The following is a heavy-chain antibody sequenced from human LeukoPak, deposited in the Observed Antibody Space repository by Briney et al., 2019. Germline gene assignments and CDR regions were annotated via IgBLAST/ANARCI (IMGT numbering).Heavy chain of an antibody. CDR2: VNHNSGGT. V-gene: IGHV1-2*02. Sequence: ASVEVSCKASGYTFTGYYMHWVRQAPGQGLEWMGWVNHNSGGTNYAQKFQGRVTMTRDTSISTAYMELSRLRSADTAVYYCARRIGSYGIDAFDIWGQGTMVTVSS. CDR1: GYTFTGYY. D-gene: IGHD1-26*01. CDR3: ARRIGSYGIDAFDI. J-gene: IGHJ3*02.